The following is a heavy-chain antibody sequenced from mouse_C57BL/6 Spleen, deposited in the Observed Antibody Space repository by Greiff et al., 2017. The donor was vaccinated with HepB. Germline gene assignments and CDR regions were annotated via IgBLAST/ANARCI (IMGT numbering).Heavy chain of an antibody. Sequence: QVQLQQSGAELVRPGTSVKMSCKASGYTFTNYWIGWAKQRPGHGLEWIGDIYPGGGYTNYNEKFKGKATLTADKSSSTAYMQFSSLTSEDSAIYYWASVTKYGNYGAMDYWGQGTSVTVSS. CDR1: GYTFTNYW. CDR3: ASVTKYGNYGAMDY. V-gene: IGHV1-63*01. CDR2: IYPGGGYT. J-gene: IGHJ4*01. D-gene: IGHD2-1*01.